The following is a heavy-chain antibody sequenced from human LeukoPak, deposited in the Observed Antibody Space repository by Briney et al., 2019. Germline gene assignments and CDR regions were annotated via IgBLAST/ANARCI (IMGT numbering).Heavy chain of an antibody. CDR2: IFYSGNT. J-gene: IGHJ3*02. V-gene: IGHV4-59*01. CDR1: GGSISGYF. D-gene: IGHD3-22*01. Sequence: PSETLPLTCTVSGGSISGYFWSWIRQPPGKGLEWIGYIFYSGNTKYTPSLKSRVTISIDTSNNHFSLELSSVTAADTAVYYCARDLLGSSGFYWVRAFDIWGPGTMVTVSS. CDR3: ARDLLGSSGFYWVRAFDI.